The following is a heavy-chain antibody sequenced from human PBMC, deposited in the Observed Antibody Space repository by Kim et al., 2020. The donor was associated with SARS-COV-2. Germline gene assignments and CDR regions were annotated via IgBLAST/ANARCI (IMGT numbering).Heavy chain of an antibody. D-gene: IGHD6-19*01. J-gene: IGHJ4*03. V-gene: IGHV1-3*01. CDR3: ARGGIAVAGRGDN. Sequence: ASVKVSCKASGDTFTSYAMRWVRQAPGQRLEWMGWINAGNGNAKYSQKFQGRVTITRDTSASTAYMELSSLRSEDTAVYYCARGGIAVAGRGDNWGDGTLVTASS. CDR2: INAGNGNA. CDR1: GDTFTSYA.